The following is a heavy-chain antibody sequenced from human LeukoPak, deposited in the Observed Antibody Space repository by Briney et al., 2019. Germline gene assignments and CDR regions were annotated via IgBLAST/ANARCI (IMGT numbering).Heavy chain of an antibody. J-gene: IGHJ4*02. CDR3: ARGRYDYVWGSYRPYYFDY. V-gene: IGHV4-4*02. D-gene: IGHD3-16*02. Sequence: SETLSLTCAVSGGSISSSNWWSWVRQPPGKGLEWIGEIYHSGSTNYNPSLKSRVTISVDTSKNQFSLKLSSVTAADTAVYYCARGRYDYVWGSYRPYYFDYWGLGALVTVSS. CDR1: GGSISSSNW. CDR2: IYHSGST.